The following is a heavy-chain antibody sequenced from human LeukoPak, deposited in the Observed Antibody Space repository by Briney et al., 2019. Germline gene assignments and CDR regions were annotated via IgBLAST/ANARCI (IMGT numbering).Heavy chain of an antibody. V-gene: IGHV1-69*05. CDR1: GGTFSSYA. J-gene: IGHJ4*02. D-gene: IGHD3-10*01. Sequence: GASVKVSCKASGGTFSSYAISWVRQAPGQGLEWMGGIIPIFGTANYAQKLQGRVTMTTDTSTSTAYMELRSLRSDDTAVYYCARGITMVRGVIMLYYFDYWGQGTLVTVSS. CDR2: IIPIFGTA. CDR3: ARGITMVRGVIMLYYFDY.